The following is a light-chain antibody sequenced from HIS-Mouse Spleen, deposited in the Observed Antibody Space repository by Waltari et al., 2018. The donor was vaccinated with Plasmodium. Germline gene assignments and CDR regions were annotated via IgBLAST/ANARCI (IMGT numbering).Light chain of an antibody. CDR2: GAS. V-gene: IGKV3-15*01. CDR1: QSVNSN. J-gene: IGKJ3*01. CDR3: QQYNNWSFT. Sequence: EIVMTQSPATLSVSPGERATLSCRASQSVNSNVAWYQQKPGQAPRLLIYGASTRATGIPARFSGSWSGTEFTLTISSLQSEDFAVYYCQQYNNWSFTFGPGTKVDIK.